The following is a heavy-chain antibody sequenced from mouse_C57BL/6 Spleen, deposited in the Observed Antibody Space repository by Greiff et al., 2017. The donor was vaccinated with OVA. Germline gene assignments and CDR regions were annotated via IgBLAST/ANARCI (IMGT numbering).Heavy chain of an antibody. CDR2: ISSGGSYT. V-gene: IGHV5-6*01. Sequence: EVMLVESGGDLVMPGGSLKLSCAASGFTFSSYGMSWVRQTPDKRLEWVATISSGGSYTYYPDSVKGRFTISRDNAKNTLYLQMSSLKSEDTAMYYCARIYYYGSSYEEGAMDYWGQGTSVTVSS. CDR1: GFTFSSYG. D-gene: IGHD1-1*01. CDR3: ARIYYYGSSYEEGAMDY. J-gene: IGHJ4*01.